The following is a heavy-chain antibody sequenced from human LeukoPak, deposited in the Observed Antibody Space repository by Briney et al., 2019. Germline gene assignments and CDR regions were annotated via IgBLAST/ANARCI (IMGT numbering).Heavy chain of an antibody. J-gene: IGHJ6*02. CDR1: GFTFSSYS. CDR2: ISSSSSYI. V-gene: IGHV3-21*01. CDR3: ARDLQGLVAATPHGMDV. D-gene: IGHD2-15*01. Sequence: PGGSLRLSCAASGFTFSSYSMNWVRQAPGKGLEWVSSISSSSSYIYYADSVKGRFTISRDNAKNSLYLQMNSLRAEDTAVYYCARDLQGLVAATPHGMDVWGQGTTVTVSS.